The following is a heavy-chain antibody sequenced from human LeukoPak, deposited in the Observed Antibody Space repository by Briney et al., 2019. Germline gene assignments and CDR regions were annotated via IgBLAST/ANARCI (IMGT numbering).Heavy chain of an antibody. CDR2: IKQDGSEK. CDR1: GFTFSSYW. CDR3: ARERYDFWSGYYRNFDY. Sequence: PGGSLRLSCAASGFTFSSYWMSWVRQAPGKGLEWVANIKQDGSEKYYVDSVKGRFTISRDNAKNSLYLQMNSLRAEDTAVYYCARERYDFWSGYYRNFDYWGQGTLVPVSS. J-gene: IGHJ4*02. D-gene: IGHD3-3*01. V-gene: IGHV3-7*01.